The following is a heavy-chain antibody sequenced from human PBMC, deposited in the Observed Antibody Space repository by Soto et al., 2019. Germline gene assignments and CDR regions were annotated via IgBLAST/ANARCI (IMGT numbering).Heavy chain of an antibody. V-gene: IGHV3-33*01. CDR2: IWYDGSNK. D-gene: IGHD2-15*01. CDR3: ARGGGGGSYDAFDI. Sequence: GGSLRLSCAASGFTFSSYGMHWVRQAPGKGLEWVAVIWYDGSNKYYADSVKGRFTISRDNTKNTLYLQMNSLRAEDTAVYYCARGGGGGSYDAFDIWGQGTMVTVSS. CDR1: GFTFSSYG. J-gene: IGHJ3*02.